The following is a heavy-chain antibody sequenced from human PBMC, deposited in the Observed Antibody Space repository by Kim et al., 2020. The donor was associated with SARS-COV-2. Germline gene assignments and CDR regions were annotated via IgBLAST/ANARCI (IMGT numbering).Heavy chain of an antibody. Sequence: GESLKISCKGSGYTFTSYWITWVRQMPGKGLEWMGRIDPSDSYTNYNPSFRGHVTISADKSISTAYLQWSSLQASDSAMYYCARRTYDDFWGAYSDGPSVDEAVLDPWGQGTLVTVSS. V-gene: IGHV5-10-1*01. J-gene: IGHJ5*02. CDR3: ARRTYDDFWGAYSDGPSVDEAVLDP. CDR1: GYTFTSYW. D-gene: IGHD3-3*01. CDR2: IDPSDSYT.